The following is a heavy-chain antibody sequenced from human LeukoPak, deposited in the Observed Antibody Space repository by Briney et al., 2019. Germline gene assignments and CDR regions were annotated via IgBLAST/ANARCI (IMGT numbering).Heavy chain of an antibody. D-gene: IGHD6-6*01. J-gene: IGHJ4*02. Sequence: PGGSLRLSCAASGFTFSSYAMSWVRQAPGKGLEWVSAISGSGGSTYYTDSVKGRFTISRDNSKNTLYLQMNSLRAEDTAAYYCAKGSRAIAARRGNYFDYWGQGTLVTVSS. CDR3: AKGSRAIAARRGNYFDY. CDR2: ISGSGGST. V-gene: IGHV3-23*01. CDR1: GFTFSSYA.